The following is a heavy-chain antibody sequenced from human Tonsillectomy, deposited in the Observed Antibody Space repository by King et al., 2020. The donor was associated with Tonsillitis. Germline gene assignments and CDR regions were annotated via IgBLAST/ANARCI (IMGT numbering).Heavy chain of an antibody. CDR2: INHSGNT. V-gene: IGHV4-34*01. J-gene: IGHJ4*02. Sequence: VQLPQWGAGLLKPSETLSLTCAVFGGSFSDYYWSWIRQPPGKGLEWIGDINHSGNTNYNPSLKSRVTVSVDTSKNQFSLKLSSVTAADTAVYYCASPRYSSSLYPYWGQGTLVTVSS. CDR3: ASPRYSSSLYPY. D-gene: IGHD6-13*01. CDR1: GGSFSDYY.